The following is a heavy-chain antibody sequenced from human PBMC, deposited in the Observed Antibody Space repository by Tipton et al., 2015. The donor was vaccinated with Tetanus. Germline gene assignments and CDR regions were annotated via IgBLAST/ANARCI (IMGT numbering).Heavy chain of an antibody. V-gene: IGHV4-31*03. J-gene: IGHJ4*02. CDR1: GGSISSGGYY. Sequence: TLSLTCTVSGGSISSGGYYWSWIRQHPGKGLEWIGYIYYSGSTYYNPSLKSRVTISVDTSKNQFSLKLSSVTAADTAVYYCARESTLAATRSYFDYWGQGTLVTVSS. CDR2: IYYSGST. CDR3: ARESTLAATRSYFDY. D-gene: IGHD2-15*01.